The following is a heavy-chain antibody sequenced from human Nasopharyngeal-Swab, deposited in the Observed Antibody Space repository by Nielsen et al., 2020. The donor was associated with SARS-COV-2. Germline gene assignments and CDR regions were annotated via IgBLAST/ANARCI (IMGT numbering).Heavy chain of an antibody. D-gene: IGHD6-19*01. V-gene: IGHV1-18*01. CDR3: ARAGYSSGWYLFDP. CDR1: GYTFTSYG. J-gene: IGHJ5*02. Sequence: ASVKVSCKASGYTFTSYGISWVRQAPGQGLEWMGWISAYNGNTNYAQKLQGRVTMTTDTSTSTAYMELRSLRSEDTAVYYCARAGYSSGWYLFDPWGQGTLVTVSS. CDR2: ISAYNGNT.